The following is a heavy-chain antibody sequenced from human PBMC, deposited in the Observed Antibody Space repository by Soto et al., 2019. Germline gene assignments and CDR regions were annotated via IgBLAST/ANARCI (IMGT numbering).Heavy chain of an antibody. CDR3: TRGPRPISTGTGAY. CDR2: IYNDGTYS. V-gene: IGHV3-74*01. D-gene: IGHD3-10*01. Sequence: GGSLRLSCAASGFIFKMYWMHWVRQSPGKGLVWISRIYNDGTYSDYADSVRGRFTIARDNVNDTLYLQMNNLRAEDSGLYYCTRGPRPISTGTGAYWGQGTQVTV. J-gene: IGHJ4*02. CDR1: GFIFKMYW.